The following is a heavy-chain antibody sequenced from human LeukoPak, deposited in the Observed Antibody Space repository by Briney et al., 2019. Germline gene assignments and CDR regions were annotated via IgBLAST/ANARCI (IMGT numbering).Heavy chain of an antibody. Sequence: ASVKVSCKASGGTFSSYAISWVRQAPGPGVEWMGGIIPILGTANYAQKFQGRVTITADESTSTAYMELSSLRSEDTAVYYCARALTPYSSGWYLDYWGQGTLVTVSS. CDR2: IIPILGTA. CDR1: GGTFSSYA. J-gene: IGHJ4*02. CDR3: ARALTPYSSGWYLDY. V-gene: IGHV1-69*13. D-gene: IGHD6-19*01.